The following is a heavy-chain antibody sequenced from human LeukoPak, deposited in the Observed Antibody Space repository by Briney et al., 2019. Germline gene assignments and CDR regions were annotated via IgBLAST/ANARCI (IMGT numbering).Heavy chain of an antibody. D-gene: IGHD3-10*01. CDR3: AKDRRTDYGSGSYVFGY. Sequence: GGSLRLSCAASGFTFSSYGMHWVRQAPGKGLEWVAVISYDGGNKYYADSVKGRFTISRDNSKNTLYLQMNSLRAEDTAVYYCAKDRRTDYGSGSYVFGYWGQGTLVTVSS. V-gene: IGHV3-30*18. CDR2: ISYDGGNK. J-gene: IGHJ4*02. CDR1: GFTFSSYG.